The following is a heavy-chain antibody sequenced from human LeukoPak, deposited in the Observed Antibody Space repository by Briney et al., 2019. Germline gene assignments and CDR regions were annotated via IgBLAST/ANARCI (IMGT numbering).Heavy chain of an antibody. Sequence: PGGSLRLSCAASGFTFDDYAMHWVRQAPGKGLEWVSLISGDGGSTYYADSVKGRFTISRDNSKNSLYLQMNSLRTEDTAFYYCAKDSNDFGYYFDYWGQGTLVTVSS. CDR3: AKDSNDFGYYFDY. CDR1: GFTFDDYA. V-gene: IGHV3-43*02. J-gene: IGHJ4*02. D-gene: IGHD3-3*01. CDR2: ISGDGGST.